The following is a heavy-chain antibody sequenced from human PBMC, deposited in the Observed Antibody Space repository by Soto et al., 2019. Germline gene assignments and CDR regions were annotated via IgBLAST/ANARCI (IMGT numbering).Heavy chain of an antibody. J-gene: IGHJ4*02. Sequence: GGSLRLSCAASGFTFSSDAMHWVRQAPGKGLEWVTLISYDGINKYYADSVKGRFTISRDNSNNTLYLQMDSLRVEDTGVYYCAKDHLSGTSDYWGQGTLVTVS. CDR2: ISYDGINK. V-gene: IGHV3-30-3*01. CDR3: AKDHLSGTSDY. CDR1: GFTFSSDA. D-gene: IGHD3-10*01.